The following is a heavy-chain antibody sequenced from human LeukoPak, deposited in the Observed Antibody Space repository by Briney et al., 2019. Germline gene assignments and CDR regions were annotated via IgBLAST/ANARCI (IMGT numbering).Heavy chain of an antibody. D-gene: IGHD3-22*01. J-gene: IGHJ3*02. V-gene: IGHV3-66*02. CDR3: ARDLWDYYDSNYAFDI. CDR1: GFTVSSNY. CDR2: IYSGGST. Sequence: GGPLRLSCAASGFTVSSNYMSWVRQAPGKGLEWVSVIYSGGSTYYADSVKGRFTISRDNSKNTLYLQMNSLRAEDTAVYYCARDLWDYYDSNYAFDIWGQGTMVTVSS.